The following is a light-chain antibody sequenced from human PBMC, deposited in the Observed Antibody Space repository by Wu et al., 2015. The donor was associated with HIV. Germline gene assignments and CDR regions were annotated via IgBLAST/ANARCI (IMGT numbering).Light chain of an antibody. CDR2: GAS. CDR3: QKYNTAPWT. CDR1: QGISSW. Sequence: DIQMTQSPSSVSASVGDRVTITCRASQGISSWLAWYQQKPGKAPRLLIYGASSLQSGVPLRFSGSGSGTDFTLTISSLQPEDVATYYCQKYNTAPWTFGQGTKVEMK. V-gene: IGKV1-12*01. J-gene: IGKJ1*01.